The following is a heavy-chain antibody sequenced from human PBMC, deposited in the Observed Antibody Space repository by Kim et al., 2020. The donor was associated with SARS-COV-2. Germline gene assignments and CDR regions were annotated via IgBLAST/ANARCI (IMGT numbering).Heavy chain of an antibody. J-gene: IGHJ4*02. CDR3: ARHGKDIVVVVAATPYYFDY. Sequence: SETLSLTCTVSGGSISSSSYYWGWIRQPPGKGLEWIGSIYYSGSTYYNPSLKSRVTISVDTSKNQFSLKLSSVTAADTAVYYCARHGKDIVVVVAATPYYFDYWGQGTLVTVSS. V-gene: IGHV4-39*01. D-gene: IGHD2-15*01. CDR2: IYYSGST. CDR1: GGSISSSSYY.